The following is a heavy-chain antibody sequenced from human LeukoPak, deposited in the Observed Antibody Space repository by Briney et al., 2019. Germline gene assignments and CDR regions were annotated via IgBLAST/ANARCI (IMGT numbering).Heavy chain of an antibody. CDR2: INHSGST. CDR3: ARAARGSGWYY. D-gene: IGHD6-19*01. Sequence: SETLSLTCAVYGGSFSGYYWSWIRQPPGKGLEWIGEINHSGSTNYNPSLESRVTISGDTSKNQFSLKLSSVTAADTAVYYCARAARGSGWYYWGQGTVVTVSS. CDR1: GGSFSGYY. J-gene: IGHJ4*02. V-gene: IGHV4-34*01.